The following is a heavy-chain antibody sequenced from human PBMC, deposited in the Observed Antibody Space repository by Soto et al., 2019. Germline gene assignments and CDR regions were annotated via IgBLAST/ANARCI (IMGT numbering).Heavy chain of an antibody. D-gene: IGHD3-22*01. CDR1: GGTFSSYA. V-gene: IGHV1-69*06. J-gene: IGHJ4*02. CDR2: IIPIFGTA. CDR3: ARADYYDSSGYYYYFAH. Sequence: SVEVSCKASGGTFSSYAISWVRQAPGQGLEWMGGIIPIFGTANYAQKFQGRVTITADKSTSTAYMELSSLRSEDTAVYYCARADYYDSSGYYYYFAHWGQGTLVTVSS.